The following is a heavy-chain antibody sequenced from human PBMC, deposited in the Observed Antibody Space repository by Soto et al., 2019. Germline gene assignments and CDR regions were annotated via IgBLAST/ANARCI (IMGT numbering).Heavy chain of an antibody. Sequence: QVHLVQSGVEVKTPGASVKVSCQASGYTFFTYDISWVRQAPGQGVEWMGWISTYSGYTKYAQKFQGRVTMTTDTSTTTAYLELRSLRSDDTAVYYCARHHGPTTAETWFDPWGQGTLVTVSS. D-gene: IGHD5-12*01. CDR3: ARHHGPTTAETWFDP. CDR1: GYTFFTYD. CDR2: ISTYSGYT. V-gene: IGHV1-18*01. J-gene: IGHJ5*02.